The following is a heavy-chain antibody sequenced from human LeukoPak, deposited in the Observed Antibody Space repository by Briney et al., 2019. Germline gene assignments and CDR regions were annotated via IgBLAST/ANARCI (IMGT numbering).Heavy chain of an antibody. D-gene: IGHD4-17*01. V-gene: IGHV4-59*01. Sequence: SETLPLTCTVSGGSIRSYYWSWIRQPPGKGLEWIGYIYYGGSTNYNPSLKSRVTISVDTSKNQFSLKLSSVTAADTAVYYCARVYGDYPYYYYYYMDVWGKGTTGTISS. CDR3: ARVYGDYPYYYYYYMDV. J-gene: IGHJ6*03. CDR1: GGSIRSYY. CDR2: IYYGGST.